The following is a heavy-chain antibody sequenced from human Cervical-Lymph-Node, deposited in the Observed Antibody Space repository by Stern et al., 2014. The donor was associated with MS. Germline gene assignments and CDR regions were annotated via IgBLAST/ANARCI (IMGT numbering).Heavy chain of an antibody. Sequence: EVQLVESGGGLVQPGMSLRLSCAASGFTFDDYAMSWVRQAPGKGLEWVSGISWNSGTIGYADSVKGRFTVSRDNAKNSLYLEMNNLRAEDTALYYCAKDTDAHYDSSGLFYYYGMDVWGPGTTVTVSS. J-gene: IGHJ6*02. CDR1: GFTFDDYA. CDR2: ISWNSGTI. CDR3: AKDTDAHYDSSGLFYYYGMDV. V-gene: IGHV3-9*01. D-gene: IGHD3-22*01.